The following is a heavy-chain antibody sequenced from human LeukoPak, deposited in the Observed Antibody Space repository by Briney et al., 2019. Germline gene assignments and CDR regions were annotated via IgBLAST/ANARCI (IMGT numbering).Heavy chain of an antibody. CDR1: GGSISSYY. V-gene: IGHV4-4*07. CDR2: IYTSGST. Sequence: SETLSLTCTVSGGSISSYYCSWIRQPAGKGLEWIGRIYTSGSTNYNPSLKSRVTMSVDTSKNQFSLKLSSVTAADTAVYYCARGKTGSSSSRAQTIDYWGQGTLVTVSS. D-gene: IGHD6-13*01. CDR3: ARGKTGSSSSRAQTIDY. J-gene: IGHJ4*02.